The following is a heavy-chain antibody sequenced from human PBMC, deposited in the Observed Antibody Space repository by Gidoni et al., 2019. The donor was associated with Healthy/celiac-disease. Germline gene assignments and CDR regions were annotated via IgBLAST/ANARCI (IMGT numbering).Heavy chain of an antibody. CDR2: IWYDGSNK. V-gene: IGHV3-33*01. J-gene: IGHJ3*02. D-gene: IGHD2-2*01. Sequence: QVQLVESGGGVVQPGRSLRLSCAASGFTFSSYGMHWVRQAQGKGLEWVAVIWYDGSNKYYADAVKGRFNISRDNSKNTLYLQMNSLRAEDTAVYYCARDGGGRQLLKKGAFDIWGQGTMVTVSS. CDR1: GFTFSSYG. CDR3: ARDGGGRQLLKKGAFDI.